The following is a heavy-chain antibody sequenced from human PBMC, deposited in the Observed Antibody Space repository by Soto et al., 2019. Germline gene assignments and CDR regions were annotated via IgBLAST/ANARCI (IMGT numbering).Heavy chain of an antibody. Sequence: QVQLVQSGAEVKKPGSSVKVYCKASGVTFNTFAISWVRQAPGQGLEWMGGIIPVLGPAFYAQKFQGRVTVTADRSTSTAYLELSSLRSEDTAVYFCVRAAKRYFDYWGQGTLVTVSS. CDR3: VRAAKRYFDY. J-gene: IGHJ4*02. V-gene: IGHV1-69*06. CDR1: GVTFNTFA. CDR2: IIPVLGPA.